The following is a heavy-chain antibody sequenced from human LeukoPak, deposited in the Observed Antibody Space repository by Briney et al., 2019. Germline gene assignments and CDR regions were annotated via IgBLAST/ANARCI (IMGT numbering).Heavy chain of an antibody. Sequence: ASVKVSCKASGYIFTDSYIHWVRQAPGQGLEWMGWINPNSGDSNHAQKFQGRVTMTRDTSINTAYMDLTSLGSDDTAMYYCARSVPHSGPSSSWGQGTLVTVSS. D-gene: IGHD6-6*01. J-gene: IGHJ5*02. CDR1: GYIFTDSY. V-gene: IGHV1-2*02. CDR3: ARSVPHSGPSSS. CDR2: INPNSGDS.